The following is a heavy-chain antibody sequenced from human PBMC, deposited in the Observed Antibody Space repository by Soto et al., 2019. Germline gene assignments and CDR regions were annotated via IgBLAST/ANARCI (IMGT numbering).Heavy chain of an antibody. CDR1: GFTFSSYA. CDR2: ISYDGSNK. Sequence: QVQLVESGGGVVQPGRSLRLSCAASGFTFSSYAMHWVRQAPGKGLEWVAVISYDGSNKYYADSVKGRFTISRDNSKNTLYLQMNSQRAEETAVYYCARRERGGVVLLVLLAGEGVGVQGTPVRVSS. V-gene: IGHV3-30-3*01. D-gene: IGHD2-8*02. J-gene: IGHJ6*02. CDR3: ARRERGGVVLLVLLAGEGV.